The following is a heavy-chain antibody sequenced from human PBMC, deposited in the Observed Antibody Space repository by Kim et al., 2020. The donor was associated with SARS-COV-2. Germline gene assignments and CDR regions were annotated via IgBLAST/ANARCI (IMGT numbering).Heavy chain of an antibody. V-gene: IGHV3-23*01. CDR2: IRGNGGDT. CDR1: GFSFSSYA. CDR3: AKGRGGSCYSSVDT. J-gene: IGHJ5*02. D-gene: IGHD2-15*01. Sequence: GGSLRLSCAASGFSFSSYAMDWVRQAPGKGLEWVSAIRGNGGDTYYADSVKGRFTISRDNAKNSLYLQMNSLRAEDTALYYCAKGRGGSCYSSVDTWGRGPRVPVSS.